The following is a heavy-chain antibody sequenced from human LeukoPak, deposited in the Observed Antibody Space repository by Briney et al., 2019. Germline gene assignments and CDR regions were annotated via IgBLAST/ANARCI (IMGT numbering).Heavy chain of an antibody. CDR3: ARRILLWFGEQDWFDP. CDR1: GGSFSGYY. J-gene: IGHJ5*02. Sequence: SSETLSLTCAVYGGSFSGYYWSWIRQPPGKGLEWIGEINHSGSTNYNPSLKSRVTISVDTSKNQFSLKLSSVTAADTAVYYCARRILLWFGEQDWFDPWGQGTLVTVSS. D-gene: IGHD3-10*01. CDR2: INHSGST. V-gene: IGHV4-34*01.